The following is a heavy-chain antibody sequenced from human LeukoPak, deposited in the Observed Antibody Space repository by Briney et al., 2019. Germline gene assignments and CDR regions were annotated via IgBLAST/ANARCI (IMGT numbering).Heavy chain of an antibody. D-gene: IGHD1-26*01. CDR1: GVSFSGYY. CDR2: INHSGST. J-gene: IGHJ4*02. CDR3: ARWEPTGVYFDY. Sequence: SETLSLTCAVYGVSFSGYYWSWIRQPPGEGLEWIGEINHSGSTNYNPSLKSRVTISVDTSKNQFSLKLSSVTAADTAVYYCARWEPTGVYFDYWGQGTLVTVSS. V-gene: IGHV4-34*01.